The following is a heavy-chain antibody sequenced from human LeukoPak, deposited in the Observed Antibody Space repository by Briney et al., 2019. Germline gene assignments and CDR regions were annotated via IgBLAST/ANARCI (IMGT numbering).Heavy chain of an antibody. V-gene: IGHV5-51*01. CDR1: GYIFTTYW. CDR2: IYPGDSDT. CDR3: ARQPPSSIAAAGPYFDY. Sequence: GESLKISCKDSGYIFTTYWIGWVRQMPGKGLEWIGIIYPGDSDTRYSPSFQGQVTISADKSISTAYLQWSSLKASDTAMYYCARQPPSSIAAAGPYFDYWGQGTLVTVSS. D-gene: IGHD6-13*01. J-gene: IGHJ4*02.